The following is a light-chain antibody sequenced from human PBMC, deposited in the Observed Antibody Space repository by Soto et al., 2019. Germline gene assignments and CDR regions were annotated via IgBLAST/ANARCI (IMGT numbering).Light chain of an antibody. CDR2: EVS. V-gene: IGLV2-14*01. CDR1: NSDVGSYNY. CDR3: SSYTSSSTQV. Sequence: QSALTQPASVSGSPGQSITISCTGTNSDVGSYNYVSWYQQHPGKAPKLMIFEVSNRPSGVSNRFSGSKSGNTASLTISGLQAEDEADYYCSSYTSSSTQVFGTGTKLTVL. J-gene: IGLJ1*01.